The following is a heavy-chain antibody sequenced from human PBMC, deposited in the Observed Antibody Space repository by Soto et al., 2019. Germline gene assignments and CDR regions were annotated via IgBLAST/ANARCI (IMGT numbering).Heavy chain of an antibody. Sequence: QVQLVQSGAEVKRPGSSVKVSCKASGGTFSSYPISWVRQAPGQGLEWMGGTNGNLGTGNCAQKSRGRLTITTDISTTTAYMELSSLTSEDTAVYYCARRDSHGYFRYFDNWGQGTLVTVSS. J-gene: IGHJ4*02. CDR3: ARRDSHGYFRYFDN. D-gene: IGHD4-17*01. V-gene: IGHV1-69*06. CDR1: GGTFSSYP. CDR2: TNGNLGTG.